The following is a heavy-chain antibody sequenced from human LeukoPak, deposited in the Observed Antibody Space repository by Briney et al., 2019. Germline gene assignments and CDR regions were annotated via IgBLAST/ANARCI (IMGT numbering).Heavy chain of an antibody. CDR1: GFTFSSYG. Sequence: GGSLRLSCAASGFTFSSYGMHWVRQAPGKGLEWVAVISYDGSNKYYADSVKGRFTISRDNSKNTLYLQMNSLRAEDTAVYYCAKVPKDTAMGRAGYFDYWRQGTLVTVSS. CDR3: AKVPKDTAMGRAGYFDY. J-gene: IGHJ4*02. V-gene: IGHV3-30*18. CDR2: ISYDGSNK. D-gene: IGHD5-18*01.